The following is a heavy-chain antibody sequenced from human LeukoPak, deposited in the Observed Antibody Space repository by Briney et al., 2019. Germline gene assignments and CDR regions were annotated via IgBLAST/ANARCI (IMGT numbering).Heavy chain of an antibody. V-gene: IGHV4-59*01. J-gene: IGHJ5*02. CDR3: ARDYYGSGLNWFDP. D-gene: IGHD3-10*01. CDR1: GGSISSYY. Sequence: SETLSLTCTVSGGSISSYYWSWIRQPPGKGLEWIGYIYYSGSTNYNPSLKSRVTISVDTSKNQFSLKLSSVTAADTAVYYCARDYYGSGLNWFDPWGQGTLVTVSS. CDR2: IYYSGST.